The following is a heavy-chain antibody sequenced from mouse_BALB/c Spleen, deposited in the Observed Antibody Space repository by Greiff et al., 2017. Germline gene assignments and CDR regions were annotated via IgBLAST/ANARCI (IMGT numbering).Heavy chain of an antibody. Sequence: EVQVVESGGGLVQPGGSLKLSCAASGFTFSSYGMSWVRQTPDKRLELVATINSNGGSTYYPDSVKGRFTISRDNAKNTLYLQMSSLKSEDTAMYYCARDGLGRGYYAMDYWGQGTSVTVSS. CDR3: ARDGLGRGYYAMDY. CDR2: INSNGGST. J-gene: IGHJ4*01. CDR1: GFTFSSYG. V-gene: IGHV5-6-3*01. D-gene: IGHD4-1*01.